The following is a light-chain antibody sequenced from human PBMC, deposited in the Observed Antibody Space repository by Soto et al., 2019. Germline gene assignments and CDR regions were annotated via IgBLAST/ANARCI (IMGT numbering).Light chain of an antibody. V-gene: IGKV1-33*01. Sequence: IQMTQSPSSLSASVGDRVTFTCQARQDISNYLNCYQQKPVKAPKLLIYDASNLETGVPSRFSGSGSGTDFTFTISSLQPEDIATYSCQQYDNLPRFGGGTKVEIK. CDR3: QQYDNLPR. J-gene: IGKJ4*02. CDR1: QDISNY. CDR2: DAS.